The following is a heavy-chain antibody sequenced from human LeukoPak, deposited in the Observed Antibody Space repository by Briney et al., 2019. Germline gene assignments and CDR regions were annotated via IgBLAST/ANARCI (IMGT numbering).Heavy chain of an antibody. D-gene: IGHD6-6*01. CDR1: GYTFTSYD. V-gene: IGHV1-8*03. Sequence: ASVKVSCKASGYTFTSYDINWVRQATGQGLEWMGWMNPNSGNTGYAQKFQGRVTITRNTSISTAYMELSSLRSEDTAVYYCAIGEGSSWAYYFDYWGQGTLVTVSS. J-gene: IGHJ4*02. CDR2: MNPNSGNT. CDR3: AIGEGSSWAYYFDY.